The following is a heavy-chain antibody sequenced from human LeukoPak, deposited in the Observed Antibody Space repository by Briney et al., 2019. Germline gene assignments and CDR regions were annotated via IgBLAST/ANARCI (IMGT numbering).Heavy chain of an antibody. CDR1: GFTFSSYG. CDR2: ISGSGGST. V-gene: IGHV3-23*01. CDR3: AKDDAWLRFLY. D-gene: IGHD5-12*01. Sequence: GGSLRLSCAASGFTFSSYGMNWVRQAPGKGLEWVSAISGSGGSTYYADSVKGRFTISRDNSKNTLYLQMNSLRAEDTAIYYCAKDDAWLRFLYWGQGTLVTVSS. J-gene: IGHJ4*02.